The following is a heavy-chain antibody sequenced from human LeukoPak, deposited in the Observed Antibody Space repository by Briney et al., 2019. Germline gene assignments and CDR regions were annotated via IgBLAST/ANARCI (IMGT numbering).Heavy chain of an antibody. Sequence: SETLSLTCTVSGGSISSSSYYWGWIRQPPGKGLEWIGTIYYSGSTYYNSSLKSRVTISVDTSKNQFSLKVSSVTAADTAVYYCARVPRYNYGPSGDYWGQGTLVTVSS. CDR1: GGSISSSSYY. D-gene: IGHD5-18*01. J-gene: IGHJ4*02. CDR2: IYYSGST. CDR3: ARVPRYNYGPSGDY. V-gene: IGHV4-39*07.